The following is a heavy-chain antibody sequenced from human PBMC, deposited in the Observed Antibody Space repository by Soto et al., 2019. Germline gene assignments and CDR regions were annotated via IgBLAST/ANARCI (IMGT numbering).Heavy chain of an antibody. J-gene: IGHJ5*02. D-gene: IGHD5-12*01. CDR3: ARGVAAIGP. CDR2: IYYSGST. CDR1: GDSISSYY. V-gene: IGHV4-59*01. Sequence: PSETLSLTCTVSGDSISSYYXTWIRQPPGKGLEWIGYIYYSGSTNYNPSLKSRVTISVDTSKNQFSLKLTSVTAADTAVYYCARGVAAIGPWGQGTLVTVSS.